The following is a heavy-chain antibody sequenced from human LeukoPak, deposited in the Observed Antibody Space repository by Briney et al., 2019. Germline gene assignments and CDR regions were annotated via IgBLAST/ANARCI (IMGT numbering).Heavy chain of an antibody. J-gene: IGHJ4*02. CDR2: ISGTGGST. CDR3: AKVRLRMAATATRGGTEVNQGGPLFDY. Sequence: PGGSLRLSCAASGFTFSNYAMSWVRQAPGKGLEWISVISGTGGSTYYADSVKGHFAVSRDNSKNTLYLQMNSLRAEDTAVYYCAKVRLRMAATATRGGTEVNQGGPLFDYWGQGTLVTVSS. CDR1: GFTFSNYA. V-gene: IGHV3-23*01. D-gene: IGHD6-13*01.